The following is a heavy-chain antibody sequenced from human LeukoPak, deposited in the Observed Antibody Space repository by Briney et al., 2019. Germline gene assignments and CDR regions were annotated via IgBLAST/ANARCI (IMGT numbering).Heavy chain of an antibody. V-gene: IGHV4-38-2*02. D-gene: IGHD6-13*01. J-gene: IGHJ4*02. CDR2: IYYSGST. Sequence: SETLSLTCTVSDYSISSGYYWGWIRQPPGKGLEWTGSIYYSGSTYYNPSLKTRVTISKDTSKNQFSLKVSSVTAADTAVYYCARGARSSSWYVPYYFDYWGQGTLVTVSS. CDR1: DYSISSGYY. CDR3: ARGARSSSWYVPYYFDY.